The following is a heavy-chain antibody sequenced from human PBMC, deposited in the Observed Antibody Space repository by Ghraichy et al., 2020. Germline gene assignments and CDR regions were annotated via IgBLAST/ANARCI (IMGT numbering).Heavy chain of an antibody. CDR3: AKCSGGLRCRTTSLDP. CDR2: ISGSGGST. D-gene: IGHD4-17*01. J-gene: IGHJ5*02. CDR1: GFTFSSYA. V-gene: IGHV3-23*01. Sequence: GGSLRLSCAASGFTFSSYAMSWVRQAPGKGLEWVSAISGSGGSTYYADSVKGRFTISRDNSKNTLYLQMNSLRAEDTAVYYCAKCSGGLRCRTTSLDPWGQGTLVTVSS.